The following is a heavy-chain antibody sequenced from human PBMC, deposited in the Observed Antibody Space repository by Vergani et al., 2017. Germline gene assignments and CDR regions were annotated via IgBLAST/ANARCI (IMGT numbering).Heavy chain of an antibody. Sequence: QVQLVESGGGVVQPGRSLRLSCAASGFTFSSYAMHWVRQAPGKGLEWVAVISYDGSNKYYADSVKGRFTISRDNSKNTLYLQMNSLGAEDTTLYYCARRASGDYVSSFDYWGQGSMVTVSS. CDR3: ARRASGDYVSSFDY. CDR2: ISYDGSNK. D-gene: IGHD4-17*01. V-gene: IGHV3-30-3*01. CDR1: GFTFSSYA. J-gene: IGHJ4*02.